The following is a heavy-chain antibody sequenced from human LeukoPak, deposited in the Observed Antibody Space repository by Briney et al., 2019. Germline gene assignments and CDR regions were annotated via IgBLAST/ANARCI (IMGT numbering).Heavy chain of an antibody. J-gene: IGHJ6*02. CDR1: GYTFTGYY. D-gene: IGHD2-15*01. CDR3: ARDQRVVGATGYYYGMDV. Sequence: ASVKVSCKASGYTFTGYYMHWVRQAPGQGLEWVGWINPSSGGTSSAQNFQGRVTMTRDTSTSTTYMELSGLRSDDTAVYYCARDQRVVGATGYYYGMDVWGQGTTVTVSS. V-gene: IGHV1-2*02. CDR2: INPSSGGT.